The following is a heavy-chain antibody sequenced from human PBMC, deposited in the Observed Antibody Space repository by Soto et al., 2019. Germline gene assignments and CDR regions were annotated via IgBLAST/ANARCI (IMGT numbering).Heavy chain of an antibody. CDR1: GDSVSSNTAA. Sequence: SQTLSLTCAISGDSVSSNTAAWNWIRSSPSRGLEWLGRTYYRSSWRHDYAVSVKSRITVNPDTSKNHFSLRLNSVTPDDTAVYYCARGVAGSGFDLWGQGTLVTVSS. CDR2: TYYRSSWRH. D-gene: IGHD6-19*01. CDR3: ARGVAGSGFDL. J-gene: IGHJ4*02. V-gene: IGHV6-1*01.